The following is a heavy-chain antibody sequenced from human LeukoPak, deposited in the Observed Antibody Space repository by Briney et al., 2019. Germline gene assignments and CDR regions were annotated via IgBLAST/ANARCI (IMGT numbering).Heavy chain of an antibody. Sequence: XETLSLXCTVSGYSISSGYYWGWIRPPPGKGLEWIGIIYHSGRTDYNPSLKSRVTISEDTSKNQFSLKLSSVTAADTAVYYXAXXXXYXXSSGYYRFXYWGQGTLVTVSS. CDR1: GYSISSGYY. V-gene: IGHV4-38-2*02. D-gene: IGHD3-22*01. CDR2: IYHSGRT. CDR3: AXXXXYXXSSGYYRFXY. J-gene: IGHJ4*02.